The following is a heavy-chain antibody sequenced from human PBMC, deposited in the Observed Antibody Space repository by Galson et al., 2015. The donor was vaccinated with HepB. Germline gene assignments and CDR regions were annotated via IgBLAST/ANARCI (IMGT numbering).Heavy chain of an antibody. CDR2: IGTAGDP. D-gene: IGHD2-15*01. CDR1: GFTFSSYD. CDR3: ARGRRYCSGGSCVIYYGMDV. V-gene: IGHV3-13*05. J-gene: IGHJ6*02. Sequence: SLRLSCAASGFTFSSYDMHWVRQATGKGLEWVSAIGTAGDPYYPGSVKGRFTISRENAKNSLYLQMNSLRAGDTAVYYCARGRRYCSGGSCVIYYGMDVWGQGTTVTVSS.